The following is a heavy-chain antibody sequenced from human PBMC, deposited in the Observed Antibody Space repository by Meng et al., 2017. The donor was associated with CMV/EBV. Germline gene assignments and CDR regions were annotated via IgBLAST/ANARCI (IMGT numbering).Heavy chain of an antibody. CDR1: GFSLSTGGMC. V-gene: IGHV2-70*20. Sequence: SGPTLVKPTQTLTLTCTFSGFSLSTGGMCVSWVRQPPGKALEWLALIDWDDDKYYSTSLKTRLTISKDTSKNQVVLTMTNMDPVDTATYYCARTLYGGNFYYYYGMDVWGQGTTVTVSS. CDR2: IDWDDDK. J-gene: IGHJ6*02. CDR3: ARTLYGGNFYYYYGMDV. D-gene: IGHD2-21*01.